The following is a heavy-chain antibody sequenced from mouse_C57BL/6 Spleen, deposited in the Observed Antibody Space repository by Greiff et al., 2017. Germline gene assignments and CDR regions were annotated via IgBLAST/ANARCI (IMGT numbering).Heavy chain of an antibody. J-gene: IGHJ4*01. CDR1: GYSFTDYN. CDR3: ARSGTYYGNSYAMED. V-gene: IGHV1-39*01. Sequence: LQESGPELVKPGASVKISCTASGYSFTDYNMNWVKQSNGKSLEWIGLINPNYGTTSDNQKFKGKATLTVDQSSSTAYMQLNSLTSEDSAVYYCARSGTYYGNSYAMEDWGKGTSVTASS. D-gene: IGHD2-10*01. CDR2: INPNYGTT.